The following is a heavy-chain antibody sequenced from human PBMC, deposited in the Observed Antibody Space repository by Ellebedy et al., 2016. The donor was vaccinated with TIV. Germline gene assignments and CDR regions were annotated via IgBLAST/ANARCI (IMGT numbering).Heavy chain of an antibody. CDR1: GGSFSGYY. CDR2: INHSGST. CDR3: ARRAARSKKYYYYYMDV. D-gene: IGHD6-6*01. Sequence: SETLSLXXAVYGGSFSGYYWSWIRQPPGKGLEWIGEINHSGSTNYNPSLKSRVTISVDTSKNQFSLKLSSVTAADTAVYYCARRAARSKKYYYYYMDVWGKGTTVTVSS. J-gene: IGHJ6*03. V-gene: IGHV4-34*01.